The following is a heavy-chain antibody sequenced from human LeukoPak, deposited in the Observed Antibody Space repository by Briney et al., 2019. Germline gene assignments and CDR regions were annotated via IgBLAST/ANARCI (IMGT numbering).Heavy chain of an antibody. D-gene: IGHD1-26*01. CDR3: ARDWEQGVYGMDV. V-gene: IGHV3-21*01. Sequence: GGSLRLSCAASGFTFSSYSMNWVRQAPGKGLEWVSSISSSSSYIYYADSVKGRFTISRDNAKNSLYLQMNSLRAEDTAVYYCARDWEQGVYGMDVWGKGTTVTVSS. CDR1: GFTFSSYS. J-gene: IGHJ6*04. CDR2: ISSSSSYI.